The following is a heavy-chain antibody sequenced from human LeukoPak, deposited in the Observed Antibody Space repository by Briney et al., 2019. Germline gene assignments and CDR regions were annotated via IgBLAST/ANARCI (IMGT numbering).Heavy chain of an antibody. Sequence: ASVKVSCRASGYTFTDYYMHWVRQAPGQGLEWMGWINPNSGGTNYAQKFQGRVTMTRDTSISTAYMKLSRLRSDDTAVYYCARSIIVGASDYWGQGTLVTVSS. V-gene: IGHV1-2*02. D-gene: IGHD1-26*01. CDR3: ARSIIVGASDY. CDR1: GYTFTDYY. CDR2: INPNSGGT. J-gene: IGHJ4*02.